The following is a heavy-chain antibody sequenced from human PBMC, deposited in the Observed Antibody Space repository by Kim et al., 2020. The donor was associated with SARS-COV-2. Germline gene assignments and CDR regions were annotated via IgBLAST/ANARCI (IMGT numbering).Heavy chain of an antibody. CDR1: GFTFSSYG. CDR2: ISYDGSNK. V-gene: IGHV3-30*18. Sequence: GGSLRLSCAASGFTFSSYGMHWVRQAPGKGLEWVAVISYDGSNKYYADSVKGRFTISRDNSKNTLYLQMNSLRAEDTAVYYCAKHLDYGSDYYYGMDVCGQVTTVTVSS. J-gene: IGHJ6*02. CDR3: AKHLDYGSDYYYGMDV. D-gene: IGHD3-10*01.